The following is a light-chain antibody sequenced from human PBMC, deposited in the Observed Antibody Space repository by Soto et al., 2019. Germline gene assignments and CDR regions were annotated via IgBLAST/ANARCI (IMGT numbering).Light chain of an antibody. CDR1: QSVSSRY. J-gene: IGKJ1*01. Sequence: EIGVSQSPSTLSVSTGERATLSCRASQSVSSRYLGWYQQRPGQAPRLLIYGASRRATGIPDRFTGSGSGTDFTLTISRLEPEDFAVYYCQQYVSSPWAFGQGTKVAIK. V-gene: IGKV3-20*01. CDR2: GAS. CDR3: QQYVSSPWA.